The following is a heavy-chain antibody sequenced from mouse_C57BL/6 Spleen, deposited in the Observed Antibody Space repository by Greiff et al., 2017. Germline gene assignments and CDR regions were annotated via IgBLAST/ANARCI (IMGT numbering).Heavy chain of an antibody. CDR1: GFTFRSYA. J-gene: IGHJ4*01. CDR3: ARGNYYAPLLNY. D-gene: IGHD2-1*01. CDR2: ISDGGSYT. V-gene: IGHV5-4*03. Sequence: EVKLMESGGGLVKPGGSLKLSCAASGFTFRSYAMSWVRQTPEKRLEWVATISDGGSYTYYPDNVKGRFTISRDNAKNNLYLQMSHLKCEDTAMYYCARGNYYAPLLNYWSQGTSVTVSS.